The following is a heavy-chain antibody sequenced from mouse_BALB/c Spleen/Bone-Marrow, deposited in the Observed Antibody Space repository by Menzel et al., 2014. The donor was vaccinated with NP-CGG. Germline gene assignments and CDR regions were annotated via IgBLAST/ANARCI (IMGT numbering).Heavy chain of an antibody. CDR1: GFTFSSYG. Sequence: EVKLVESGGGLVQPGGSLKLSCAASGFTFSSYGMSWVRQTPDKRLELVATINSNGGSTYYPDSVKGQFTISRNNAKNTMFLQMSSLKSEGTAKYYCGRGWYFDYWGQGTSLTVSS. V-gene: IGHV5-6-3*01. CDR3: GRGWYFDY. D-gene: IGHD3-3*01. J-gene: IGHJ2*03. CDR2: INSNGGST.